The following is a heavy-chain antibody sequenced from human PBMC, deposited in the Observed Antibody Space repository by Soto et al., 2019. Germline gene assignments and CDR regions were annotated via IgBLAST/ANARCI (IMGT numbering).Heavy chain of an antibody. Sequence: QVQLQESGPGLVKPSETLSLTCTVSGGSISSYYWSWIRQPPGKGLEWIGYIYYSGSTNYNPSLKRRVTLSVDTSKNQFSLNLSSVTAADTAVYYCARGQRSDYYYYYYMDVWGKGTTVNVSS. CDR3: ARGQRSDYYYYYYMDV. CDR1: GGSISSYY. D-gene: IGHD1-1*01. V-gene: IGHV4-59*01. CDR2: IYYSGST. J-gene: IGHJ6*03.